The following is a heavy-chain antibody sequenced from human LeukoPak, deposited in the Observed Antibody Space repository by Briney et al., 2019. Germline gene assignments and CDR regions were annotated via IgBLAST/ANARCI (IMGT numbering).Heavy chain of an antibody. CDR1: GFTFSSYP. V-gene: IGHV3-30*17. CDR2: ISNDGTEK. Sequence: GGSLRLSCAASGFTFSSYPLHWVRQAPDKGLDWMAVISNDGTEKHYADSVKGRFTISRDNSENTLYLQMNSLRAEDTAVYYCARVIHPGWGQGTMVTVSS. J-gene: IGHJ3*01. CDR3: ARVIHPG.